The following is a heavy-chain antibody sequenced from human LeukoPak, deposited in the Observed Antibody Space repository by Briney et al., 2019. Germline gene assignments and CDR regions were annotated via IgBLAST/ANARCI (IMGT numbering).Heavy chain of an antibody. V-gene: IGHV4-39*07. D-gene: IGHD1-26*01. CDR1: GGSISTSNYY. CDR3: AKRPSIIVGVSNWFDP. Sequence: PSETLSLTCTVSGGSISTSNYYWGWIRQPPGKGLEWIGNIFYSGSTYYGPSLKSRLTISLDTSRNQFSLKLNSVTAEDTAVYYCAKRPSIIVGVSNWFDPWGQGTLVTVSS. CDR2: IFYSGST. J-gene: IGHJ5*02.